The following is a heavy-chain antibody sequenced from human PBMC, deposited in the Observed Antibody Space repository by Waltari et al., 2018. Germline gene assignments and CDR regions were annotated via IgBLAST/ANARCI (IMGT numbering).Heavy chain of an antibody. CDR2: ISYDGSNK. Sequence: QVQLVESGGGVVQPGRSLRLSCAASGFTFSSYAMHWVRQAPGKGLWGVAVISYDGSNKYYADSVKGRFTISRDNSKNTLYLQMNSLRAEDTAVYYCASSQWLADWGQGTLVTVSS. CDR1: GFTFSSYA. CDR3: ASSQWLAD. D-gene: IGHD6-19*01. J-gene: IGHJ4*02. V-gene: IGHV3-30*04.